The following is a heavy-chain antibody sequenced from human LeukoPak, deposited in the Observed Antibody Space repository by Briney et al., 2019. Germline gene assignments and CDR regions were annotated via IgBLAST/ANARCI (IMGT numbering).Heavy chain of an antibody. CDR2: ISASGGST. V-gene: IGHV3-23*01. CDR1: GLTFSSFS. J-gene: IGHJ6*04. D-gene: IGHD3-10*02. Sequence: GGSLRLSCAASGLTFSSFSMSWVRQAPGKGLEWVSAISASGGSTYYADSVKGRFTISRDNSKNTLYLQMNSLRAEDTAVYYCAEHGITMIGGVWGKGTTVTISS. CDR3: AEHGITMIGGV.